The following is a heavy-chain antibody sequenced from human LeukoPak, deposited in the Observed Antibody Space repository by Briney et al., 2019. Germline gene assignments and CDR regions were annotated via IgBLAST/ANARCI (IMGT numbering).Heavy chain of an antibody. V-gene: IGHV1-2*06. Sequence: ASVKVSCKASGYTFTSYYMHWVRQAPGQGFEWMGRINPNSGGTNYAQIFQGRVAMTRDTSISTAFLELSRLTSDDTAVYYCASRWSTAVTATGDDFDYWGQGTLVTVSS. CDR3: ASRWSTAVTATGDDFDY. CDR1: GYTFTSYY. D-gene: IGHD2-21*02. CDR2: INPNSGGT. J-gene: IGHJ4*02.